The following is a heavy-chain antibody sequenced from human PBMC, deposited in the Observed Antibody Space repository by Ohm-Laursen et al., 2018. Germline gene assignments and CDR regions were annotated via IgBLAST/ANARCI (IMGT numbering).Heavy chain of an antibody. CDR2: INPNSGGT. V-gene: IGHV1-2*02. J-gene: IGHJ3*02. CDR1: AYTFTGYL. CDR3: AREGVIATNINQGNDAFDI. Sequence: EASVKVSCKASAYTFTGYLMHWVRQAPGQGLEWMGWINPNSGGTKYSQKVQGRVTMTRDTSINTAYMELSGLRSDDTAVYYCAREGVIATNINQGNDAFDIWGQGAMVTVSS. D-gene: IGHD2-21*01.